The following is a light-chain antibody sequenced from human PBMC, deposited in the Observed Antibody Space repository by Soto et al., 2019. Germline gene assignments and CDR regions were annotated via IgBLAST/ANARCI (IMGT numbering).Light chain of an antibody. V-gene: IGKV4-1*01. CDR3: QQRSNWPPT. J-gene: IGKJ1*01. Sequence: DIVMTQSPDSLAVSLGERATINCKSSQSVLYSPNNKNYLAWYQHKPGQPPKMLIYWASIRESGVPDRFSGSGSGTDFTLTISSLQSEDVAVYYCQQRSNWPPTFGQGTKV. CDR1: QSVLYSPNNKNY. CDR2: WAS.